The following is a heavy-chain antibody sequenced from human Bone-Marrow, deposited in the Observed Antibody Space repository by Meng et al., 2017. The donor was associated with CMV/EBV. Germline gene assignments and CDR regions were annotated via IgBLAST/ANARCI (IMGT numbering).Heavy chain of an antibody. Sequence: VQLGVAGGGLIQPGGSLRLSCAASGFTVSSNYMSWVRQAPGKGLEWVSVIYSGGSTYYADSVKGRFTISRDNSKNTLYLQMNSLRAEDTAVYYCAREAGVAVAGTGYFDYWGQGTLVTVSS. V-gene: IGHV3-53*01. J-gene: IGHJ4*02. CDR1: GFTVSSNY. CDR2: IYSGGST. CDR3: AREAGVAVAGTGYFDY. D-gene: IGHD6-19*01.